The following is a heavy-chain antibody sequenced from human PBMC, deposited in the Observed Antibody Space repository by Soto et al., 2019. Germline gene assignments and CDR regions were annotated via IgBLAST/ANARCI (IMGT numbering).Heavy chain of an antibody. CDR3: ARRTDAPYYFDS. D-gene: IGHD2-2*01. CDR2: ISGRGVDT. J-gene: IGHJ4*02. Sequence: EVQLLESGGGLVQPGGSLRLSCAASRFTFSNDAMNWVRQAPGKGLEWVSTISGRGVDTYYVDSVKGRFTISRDNSRNTLYLQMNSLRADDTAIYYCARRTDAPYYFDSWGQGALVTVSS. CDR1: RFTFSNDA. V-gene: IGHV3-23*01.